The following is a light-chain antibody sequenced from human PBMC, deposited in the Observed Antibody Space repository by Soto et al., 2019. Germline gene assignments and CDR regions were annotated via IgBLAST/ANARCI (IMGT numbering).Light chain of an antibody. J-gene: IGKJ1*01. CDR1: QGINDF. V-gene: IGKV1-27*01. Sequence: IQMTQSPSSLSASVGDRVTITCRASQGINDFLAWYQQKPGKVPHVLIYGASTLQSGVPSRFSGSGSGTDFTLTIASLQPEDVATYYCQKYDRAPWTFGQGTKVEIE. CDR3: QKYDRAPWT. CDR2: GAS.